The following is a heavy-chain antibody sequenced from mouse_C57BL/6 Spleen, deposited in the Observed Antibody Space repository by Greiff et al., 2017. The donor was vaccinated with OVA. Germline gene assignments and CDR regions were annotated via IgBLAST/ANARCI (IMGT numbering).Heavy chain of an antibody. CDR1: GFTFSDYG. V-gene: IGHV5-17*01. D-gene: IGHD2-4*01. Sequence: EVKLMESGGGLVKPGGSLKLSCAASGFTFSDYGMHWVRQAPEKGLEWVAYISSGSSTLYYADTVKGRFTISRDNAKNTLFLQMTSLRSEDTAMYYCARHYDYDDAMDYWGQGTSVTVSS. CDR2: ISSGSSTL. J-gene: IGHJ4*01. CDR3: ARHYDYDDAMDY.